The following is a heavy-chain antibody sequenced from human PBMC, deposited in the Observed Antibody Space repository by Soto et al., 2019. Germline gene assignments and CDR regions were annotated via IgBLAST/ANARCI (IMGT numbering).Heavy chain of an antibody. CDR1: GFTFDDYA. CDR3: AKDSVIGYYGGAGYYYYMDV. Sequence: GGSLRLSCAASGFTFDDYAMHWVRQAPGKGLEWVSGISWNSGSIGYADSVKGRFTISRDNAKNSLYLQMNSLRAEDTALYYCAKDSVIGYYGGAGYYYYMDVWGKGTTVTVSS. CDR2: ISWNSGSI. J-gene: IGHJ6*03. V-gene: IGHV3-9*01. D-gene: IGHD3-16*01.